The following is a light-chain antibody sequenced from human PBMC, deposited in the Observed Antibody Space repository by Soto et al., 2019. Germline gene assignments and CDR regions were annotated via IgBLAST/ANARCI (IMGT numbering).Light chain of an antibody. J-gene: IGKJ2*01. CDR2: GAF. V-gene: IGKV1-27*01. CDR3: QKYNSAPYA. CDR1: QGISNY. Sequence: DIPMTQSPSSLSASVGDRVTITCRASQGISNYLAWYQQRPGQVPKLLIYGAFTLQSGVPSRFSGSGSGTDFTLTISSLQPEDVATYYCQKYNSAPYAFGHGTKLEIK.